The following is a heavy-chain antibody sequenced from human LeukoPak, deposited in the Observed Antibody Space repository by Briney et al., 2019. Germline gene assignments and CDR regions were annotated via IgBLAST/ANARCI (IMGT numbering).Heavy chain of an antibody. D-gene: IGHD2-2*01. Sequence: GGSLRLSCAASGFTFSNAWMSWVRQAPGKGLEWVSRVRSETDGGTTDYAAPVQGRFTISRDDSKNTLYLQMNGLETDDTAVYYCTTLSYAAAPTWGQGTLVTVSS. J-gene: IGHJ5*02. CDR3: TTLSYAAAPT. V-gene: IGHV3-15*01. CDR2: VRSETDGGTT. CDR1: GFTFSNAW.